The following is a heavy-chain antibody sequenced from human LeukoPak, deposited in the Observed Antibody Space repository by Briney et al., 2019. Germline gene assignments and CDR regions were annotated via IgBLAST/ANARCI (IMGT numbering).Heavy chain of an antibody. V-gene: IGHV3-64*01. CDR1: GFTFSSYA. D-gene: IGHD6-19*01. Sequence: GGSLRLSCAASGFTFSSYAMHWVRQAPGKGLEYVSAISSNGGSTYYANSVKGRFTISRDNSKNTLILQMNSLRAEDTAVYYCARGKPWLVFDFWGQGTLVTVFS. CDR3: ARGKPWLVFDF. J-gene: IGHJ4*02. CDR2: ISSNGGST.